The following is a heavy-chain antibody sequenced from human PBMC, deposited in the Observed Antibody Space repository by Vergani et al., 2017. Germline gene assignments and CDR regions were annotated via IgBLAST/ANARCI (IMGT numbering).Heavy chain of an antibody. CDR3: ARWHGFLHYCDY. Sequence: QLQLQESGPGLVKPSETLSLTCTVSGGSISSSSYYWGWLRQPPEKGLEWIGIIYHVGSTYYNPSLKSRVTISVDTSKNPFSLKLSSVTAADTAVYYCARWHGFLHYCDYWGQGTLVTVSS. J-gene: IGHJ4*02. D-gene: IGHD3-10*01. CDR1: GGSISSSSYY. CDR2: IYHVGST. V-gene: IGHV4-39*01.